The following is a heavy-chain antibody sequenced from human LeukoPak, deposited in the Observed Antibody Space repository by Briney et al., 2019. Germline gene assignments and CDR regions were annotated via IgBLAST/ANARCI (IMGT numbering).Heavy chain of an antibody. CDR3: AREAVTTDY. V-gene: IGHV1-2*02. J-gene: IGHJ4*02. Sequence: ASVKVSCKASVDSFIGYYVHWVRQAPGQGLEWVGWINPNSGGTNYAQKFQGRVTMTRDTSFSTVYMELSSLRSEDTAVYYRAREAVTTDYWGQGTLVTVSS. CDR2: INPNSGGT. CDR1: VDSFIGYY. D-gene: IGHD4-11*01.